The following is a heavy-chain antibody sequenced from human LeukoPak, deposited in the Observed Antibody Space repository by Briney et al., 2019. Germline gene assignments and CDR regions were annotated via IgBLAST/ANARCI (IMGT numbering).Heavy chain of an antibody. D-gene: IGHD3-9*01. V-gene: IGHV3-11*05. CDR2: ISSSSSYT. CDR1: GFTFSDYY. Sequence: GGSLRLSCAASGFTFSDYYMSWIRQAPGKGLEWVSYISSSSSYTNYADSVKGRFTISRDNAKNSLYLRMNSLRAEDTAVYYCARVSYDILTGYSDYGMDVWGQGTTVTVSS. J-gene: IGHJ6*02. CDR3: ARVSYDILTGYSDYGMDV.